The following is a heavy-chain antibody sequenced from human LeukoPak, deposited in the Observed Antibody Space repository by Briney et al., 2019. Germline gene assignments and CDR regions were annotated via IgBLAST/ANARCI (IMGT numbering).Heavy chain of an antibody. CDR1: GGXFSGYY. CDR3: ARFGSSTWYKGAFDI. J-gene: IGHJ3*02. CDR2: IVHSGNT. D-gene: IGHD6-13*01. Sequence: SETLSLTCALYGGXFSGYYCSWIRQPPGKGLEWIGEIVHSGNTKYNPSLKSRVTILVDTSKNQFSLNLTSVTAADTAVYYCARFGSSTWYKGAFDIWGQGTMVTVAS. V-gene: IGHV4-34*12.